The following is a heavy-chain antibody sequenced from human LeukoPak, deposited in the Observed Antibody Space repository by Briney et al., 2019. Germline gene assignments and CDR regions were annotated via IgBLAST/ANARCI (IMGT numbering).Heavy chain of an antibody. Sequence: PGGSLRLSCAASGFTFSSYAMHWVRQATGKGLEWVSAIGSAGDTYYPGSVKGRFTISREIAKNSLYLQMNSLRAGDTAVYYCARVWMVRGDNAFDIWGQGTMVTVSS. D-gene: IGHD3-10*01. J-gene: IGHJ3*02. CDR1: GFTFSSYA. V-gene: IGHV3-13*01. CDR2: IGSAGDT. CDR3: ARVWMVRGDNAFDI.